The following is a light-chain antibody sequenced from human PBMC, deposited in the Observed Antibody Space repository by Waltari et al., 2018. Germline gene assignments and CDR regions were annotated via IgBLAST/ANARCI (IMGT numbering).Light chain of an antibody. CDR3: LQDLKPYT. V-gene: IGKV1-6*01. J-gene: IGKJ2*01. CDR1: QGIGND. CDR2: AVS. Sequence: ALQMTQSPSSLAASVGDRVIITCRASQGIGNDLGWYQQKPGKAPKLLIYAVSSLESGVPSRFSGSGSGTDFTLTISSLQPEDFATYYCLQDLKPYTFGQGTKLEIK.